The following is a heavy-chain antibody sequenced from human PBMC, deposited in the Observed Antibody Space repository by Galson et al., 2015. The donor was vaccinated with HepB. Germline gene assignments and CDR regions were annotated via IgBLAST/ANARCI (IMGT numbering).Heavy chain of an antibody. CDR2: INAGNGNT. CDR1: GYTFTSYA. Sequence: SVKVSCKASGYTFTSYAMHWVRQAPGQRLEWMGWINAGNGNTKYSQKFQGRVTITRDTSASTAYMELSSLRSEDTAVYYCARGGDWQQLMENRVNFDYWGQGTLVTVSS. J-gene: IGHJ4*02. D-gene: IGHD6-13*01. V-gene: IGHV1-3*01. CDR3: ARGGDWQQLMENRVNFDY.